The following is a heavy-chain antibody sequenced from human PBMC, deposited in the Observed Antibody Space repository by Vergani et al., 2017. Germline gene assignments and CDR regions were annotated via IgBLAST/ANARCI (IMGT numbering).Heavy chain of an antibody. V-gene: IGHV1-46*01. D-gene: IGHD2-15*01. Sequence: QVQLVQSGAEVKKPGASVKVSCKASGYTFTSYYMHWVRQAPGQGLEWMGIINPSGGSTSYAQKFQGRVTMTRDTSTSTVYMELSSLRSEDTAVYYCARSECSGGSCYSFDYWGQGTLVTVSS. CDR1: GYTFTSYY. CDR3: ARSECSGGSCYSFDY. J-gene: IGHJ4*02. CDR2: INPSGGST.